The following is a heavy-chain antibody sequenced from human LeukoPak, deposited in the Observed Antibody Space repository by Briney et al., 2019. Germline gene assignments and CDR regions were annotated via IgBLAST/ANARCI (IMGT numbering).Heavy chain of an antibody. Sequence: ASVKVSCKASGYTFTNYYMHWVRQAPGQGLERMGIINPSGGSTSYAQKFQGRVTITADKSTSTAYMELSSLRSEDTAVYYCARGRSVGSSWYYFDYWGQGTLVTVSS. CDR1: GYTFTNYY. D-gene: IGHD6-13*01. V-gene: IGHV1-46*01. CDR3: ARGRSVGSSWYYFDY. J-gene: IGHJ4*02. CDR2: INPSGGST.